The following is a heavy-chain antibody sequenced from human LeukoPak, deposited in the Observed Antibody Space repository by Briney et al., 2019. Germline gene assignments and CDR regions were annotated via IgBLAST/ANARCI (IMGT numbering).Heavy chain of an antibody. V-gene: IGHV3-7*01. CDR2: IKQDGTEI. D-gene: IGHD1-26*01. CDR3: ARDKVVGATFFDY. J-gene: IGHJ4*02. Sequence: GGSLRLSCAASGFTFSSYNMNWVRQAPGKGPEWVANIKQDGTEIYYVDSVKGRFTISRDNAKNSLYLQMNSLRDEDTAVYYCARDKVVGATFFDYWGQGTLVTVSS. CDR1: GFTFSSYN.